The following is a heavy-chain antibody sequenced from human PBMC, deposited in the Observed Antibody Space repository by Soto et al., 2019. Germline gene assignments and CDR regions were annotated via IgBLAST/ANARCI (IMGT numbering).Heavy chain of an antibody. CDR3: VREASGWYSRGSFDF. CDR1: GFSFSKYA. Sequence: GGSLRLSCAASGFSFSKYAMNRVRQAPGKWVECFSVISGSGGTASYAGPVQGRFTISRDNSNNTLYLQMNSLRAEDTAIYSCVREASGWYSRGSFDFWGRGTIGTDSS. J-gene: IGHJ3*01. CDR2: ISGSGGTA. D-gene: IGHD6-19*01. V-gene: IGHV3-23*01.